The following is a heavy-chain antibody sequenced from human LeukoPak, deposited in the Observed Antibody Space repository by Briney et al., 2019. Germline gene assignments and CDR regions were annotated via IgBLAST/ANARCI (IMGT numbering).Heavy chain of an antibody. CDR3: ARGAVGRKYYNY. V-gene: IGHV4-39*07. J-gene: IGHJ4*02. CDR1: GGSISSSSYY. Sequence: SETLSLTCTVSGGSISSSSYYWGWIRQPPGKGLEWIGSIYYSGSTYYNPSLKSRVTISGDTSKNQFSLKLSSVTAADTAVYYCARGAVGRKYYNYWGQGTLVTVSS. D-gene: IGHD1-26*01. CDR2: IYYSGST.